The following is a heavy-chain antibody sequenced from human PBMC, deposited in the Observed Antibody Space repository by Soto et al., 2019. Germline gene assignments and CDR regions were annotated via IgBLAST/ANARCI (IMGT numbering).Heavy chain of an antibody. V-gene: IGHV2-5*02. CDR1: GFSLITSGVG. D-gene: IGHD6-13*01. CDR3: ARDVVSWYYFDY. Sequence: QITLKESGPTLVEPTQTLTLTCTVAGFSLITSGVGVGWLRQPPGKALEWLALLAWDDDERYSRSLKNRLTVTKDTSKQQVVRTRADMGPEDTATYFCARDVVSWYYFDYWGQGTLVTVPS. J-gene: IGHJ4*02. CDR2: LAWDDDE.